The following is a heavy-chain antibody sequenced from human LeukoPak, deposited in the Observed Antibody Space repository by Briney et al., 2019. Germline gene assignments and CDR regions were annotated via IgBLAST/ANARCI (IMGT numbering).Heavy chain of an antibody. J-gene: IGHJ4*02. CDR1: GGTFSSYA. D-gene: IGHD5-12*01. V-gene: IGHV1-69*05. CDR2: IIPIFGTA. Sequence: SVKVSCKASGGTFSSYAFSWVRQAPGQGLEWMGGIIPIFGTANYAQKFQGRVTITTGESTSTAYMELSSLRSEDTAVYYCASELSGYGTNLGYWGQGTLVTVSS. CDR3: ASELSGYGTNLGY.